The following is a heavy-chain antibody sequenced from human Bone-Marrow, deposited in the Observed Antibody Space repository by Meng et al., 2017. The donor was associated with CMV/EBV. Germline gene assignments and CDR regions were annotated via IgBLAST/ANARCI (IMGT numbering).Heavy chain of an antibody. CDR1: GYTFTSYA. CDR3: ARVPRVGSGWYYFDY. D-gene: IGHD6-19*01. V-gene: IGHV1-2*02. CDR2: INPNSGGT. J-gene: IGHJ4*02. Sequence: ASVKVSCKASGYTFTSYAMNWVRQAPGQGLEWMGWINPNSGGTNYAQKFQGRVTMTRDTSISTAYMELSRLRSDDTAVYYCARVPRVGSGWYYFDYWGQGTLVTVSS.